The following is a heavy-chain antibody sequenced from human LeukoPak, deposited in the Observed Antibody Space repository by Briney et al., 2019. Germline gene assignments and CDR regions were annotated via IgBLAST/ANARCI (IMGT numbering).Heavy chain of an antibody. D-gene: IGHD3-22*01. CDR3: ARGHSSGYYLKY. V-gene: IGHV3-48*03. CDR1: GFTFSSYE. J-gene: IGHJ4*02. CDR2: ISSSGSTI. Sequence: GGSLRLSCAASGFTFSSYEMNWVRQAPGKGLEWVSYISSSGSTIYYADSVKGRFTISRDNAENSLYLQMNSLRAEDTAVYYCARGHSSGYYLKYWGQGTLVTVSS.